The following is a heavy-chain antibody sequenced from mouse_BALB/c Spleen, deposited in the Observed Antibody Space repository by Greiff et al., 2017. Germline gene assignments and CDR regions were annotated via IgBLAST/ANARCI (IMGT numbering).Heavy chain of an antibody. Sequence: QVHVKQSGPELVRPGASVKMSCKASGYTFTSYWMHWVKQRPGPGLEWIGMIDPSNSETRLNQKFKDKAALNVDKSSNTAYMQLSSLTSEDSADYDGARMDDRYDEGGYYAMDYWGQGTSVTVSS. J-gene: IGHJ4*01. D-gene: IGHD2-14*01. CDR3: ARMDDRYDEGGYYAMDY. V-gene: IGHV1S127*01. CDR1: GYTFTSYW. CDR2: IDPSNSET.